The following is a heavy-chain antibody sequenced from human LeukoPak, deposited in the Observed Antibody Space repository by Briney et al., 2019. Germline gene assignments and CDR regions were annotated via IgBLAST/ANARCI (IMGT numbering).Heavy chain of an antibody. D-gene: IGHD3-22*01. CDR3: ARDHYDISEYVTY. J-gene: IGHJ4*02. CDR1: GYTFTNYG. V-gene: IGHV1-18*01. Sequence: ASVKVSCKASGYTFTNYGVSRVRQAPGQGLEWMGWISAYNGNTNYAQKFQGRVTMTTDTSTSTAYMELRSLRSDDTAVYCCARDHYDISEYVTYWGQGTLVTVSS. CDR2: ISAYNGNT.